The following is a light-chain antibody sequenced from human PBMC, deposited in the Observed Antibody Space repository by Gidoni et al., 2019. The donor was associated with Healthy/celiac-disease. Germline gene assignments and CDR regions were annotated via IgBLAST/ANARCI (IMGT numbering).Light chain of an antibody. CDR1: SSNIGNNS. CDR3: GTWDSSLSAGV. J-gene: IGLJ3*02. CDR2: DNN. V-gene: IGLV1-51*01. Sequence: QSVLTQPPSVSAAPGQKVPISCSGSSSNIGNNSVSCYQQLPGTAPILLIYDNNKRPSGIPDRFSGSKSGTSATLGITGLQTGDEADYYCGTWDSSLSAGVFGGGTKLTVL.